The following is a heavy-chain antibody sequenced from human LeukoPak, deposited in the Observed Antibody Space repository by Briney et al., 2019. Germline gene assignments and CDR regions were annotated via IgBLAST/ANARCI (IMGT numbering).Heavy chain of an antibody. J-gene: IGHJ3*02. CDR2: IYPGDSDT. CDR3: AINVRSIAAAGYDAFDI. Sequence: GESLKISCKGSGYTFTSYWIGWVRQMPGNGLEWMGIIYPGDSDTRYSPSFQGQVTISADKSISTAYLQWSSLKASDTAMYYCAINVRSIAAAGYDAFDIRGQGTMVTVSS. D-gene: IGHD6-13*01. CDR1: GYTFTSYW. V-gene: IGHV5-51*01.